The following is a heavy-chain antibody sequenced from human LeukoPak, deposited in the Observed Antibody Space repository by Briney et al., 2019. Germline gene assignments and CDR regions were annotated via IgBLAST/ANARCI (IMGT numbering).Heavy chain of an antibody. V-gene: IGHV4-4*07. CDR3: ARVSSSWYQDWYFDL. CDR2: IDTSGNT. J-gene: IGHJ2*01. CDR1: GGSISSYY. Sequence: SETLSLTCTVSGGSISSYYWSWIRQPAGKGLEWIGRIDTSGNTNYKPSLKSRVTMSVDTSKNQFSLKLNSVTAADTAVYYCARVSSSWYQDWYFDLWGRGTLVAVSS. D-gene: IGHD6-13*01.